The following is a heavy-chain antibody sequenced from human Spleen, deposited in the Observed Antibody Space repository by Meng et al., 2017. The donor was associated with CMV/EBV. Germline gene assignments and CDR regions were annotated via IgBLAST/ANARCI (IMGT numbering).Heavy chain of an antibody. V-gene: IGHV3-49*04. D-gene: IGHD2-2*01. CDR2: IRSKTYGGTT. CDR1: GFTFGDYD. Sequence: GGSLRLSCTASGFTFGDYDMTWVRQAPGKGLEWVGFIRSKTYGGTTEYAASVKGRFTISRDDSKSIAYLQMSSLKTEDTAVYYCTRDVPAATCDYWGQGTLVTVSS. CDR3: TRDVPAATCDY. J-gene: IGHJ4*02.